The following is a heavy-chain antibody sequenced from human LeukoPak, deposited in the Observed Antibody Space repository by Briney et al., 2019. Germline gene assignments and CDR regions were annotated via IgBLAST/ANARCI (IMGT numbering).Heavy chain of an antibody. V-gene: IGHV3-21*01. D-gene: IGHD4-17*01. CDR1: GFNFNTYT. CDR3: VRGSYGAYDY. Sequence: GGSLRLSCAASGFNFNTYTMNWVRQAPGKGLEWVSSISSDSSYIYYADAVHGRFTVSRDNAKYSLYLQMNSLRAEDTAVYYCVRGSYGAYDYWGQGSLVAVSS. J-gene: IGHJ4*02. CDR2: ISSDSSYI.